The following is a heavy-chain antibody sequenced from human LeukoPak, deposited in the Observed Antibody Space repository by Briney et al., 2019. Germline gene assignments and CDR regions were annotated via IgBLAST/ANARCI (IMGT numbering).Heavy chain of an antibody. Sequence: SETLSLTCTVSGGSISSYYWSWIRQPPGKGLEWIAYLFYSGSADYNPALESRVTISVDTSKNQFSLKLRSVTAADTAVYYCATVAVIRGVTYFDYWGQGTLVTVSS. D-gene: IGHD3-10*01. V-gene: IGHV4-59*01. J-gene: IGHJ4*02. CDR3: ATVAVIRGVTYFDY. CDR1: GGSISSYY. CDR2: LFYSGSA.